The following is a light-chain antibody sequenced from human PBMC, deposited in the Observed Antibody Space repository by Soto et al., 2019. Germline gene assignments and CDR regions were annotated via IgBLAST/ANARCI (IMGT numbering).Light chain of an antibody. J-gene: IGKJ4*01. CDR1: QSISSY. CDR3: QQSYSTPLY. Sequence: DIQMTQSPSSLSASVGDRVTITCQASQSISSYLNWYQQKPGKAPKLLIYAASSLQSGVPSRFSGSGSGTDFTLTISSLQPEDFATYYCQQSYSTPLYFGGGTKVEIK. V-gene: IGKV1-39*01. CDR2: AAS.